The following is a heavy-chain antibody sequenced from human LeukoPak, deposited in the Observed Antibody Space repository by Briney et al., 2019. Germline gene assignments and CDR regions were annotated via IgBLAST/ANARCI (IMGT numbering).Heavy chain of an antibody. CDR2: INSDGSGT. CDR3: ARGVPPCFDP. V-gene: IGHV3-74*01. Sequence: GGSLRLSCAASGFTFSNYWMHWVRQAPGKGLVWVSRINSDGSGTSYADSVKGRFTISRDNAKNTLYLQMNSLTAEDTALYYCARGVPPCFDPWGQGTLVTVSS. CDR1: GFTFSNYW. D-gene: IGHD3-10*01. J-gene: IGHJ5*02.